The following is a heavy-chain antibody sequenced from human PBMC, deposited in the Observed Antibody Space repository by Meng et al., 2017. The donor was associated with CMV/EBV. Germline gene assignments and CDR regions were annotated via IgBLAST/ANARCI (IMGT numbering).Heavy chain of an antibody. J-gene: IGHJ6*02. D-gene: IGHD2-2*01. CDR2: ISWNSGSI. V-gene: IGHV3-9*01. Sequence: SLKISCAASGFTFDDYAMHWVRQAPGKGLEWVSGISWNSGSIGYADSVKGRFTISRDNAKNSLYLQMNSLRAEDTAVYYCARDLIVVVPAAEAWYYYGMDVWGQGTTVTVSS. CDR1: GFTFDDYA. CDR3: ARDLIVVVPAAEAWYYYGMDV.